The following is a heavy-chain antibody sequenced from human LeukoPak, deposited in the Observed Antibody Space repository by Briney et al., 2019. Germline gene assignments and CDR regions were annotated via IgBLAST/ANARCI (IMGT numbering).Heavy chain of an antibody. V-gene: IGHV3-21*01. Sequence: PGGSLRLSCAASGFTFSSYSMNWVRQAPGKGLEWVSSISSSSSYIYYADSVKGRFTISRDNAKNSLYLQMNSLRAEDTAVYYCARGGEQMYYYDSSGYYYFDYWGQGTLVTVSS. D-gene: IGHD3-22*01. CDR2: ISSSSSYI. CDR3: ARGGEQMYYYDSSGYYYFDY. CDR1: GFTFSSYS. J-gene: IGHJ4*02.